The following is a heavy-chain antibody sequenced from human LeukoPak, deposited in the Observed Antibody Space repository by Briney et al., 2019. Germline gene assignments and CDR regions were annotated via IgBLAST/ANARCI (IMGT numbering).Heavy chain of an antibody. CDR3: ARDATAGSSGWYIDAFDI. Sequence: PGRSLRLSCTASGFTFGDYGMSWVRQAPGKGLEWVSSISSSSYIYYADSVKGRFTISRDNAKNSLYLQMNSLRAEDTAVYYCARDATAGSSGWYIDAFDIWGQGTMVTVSS. V-gene: IGHV3-69-1*01. D-gene: IGHD6-19*01. CDR1: GFTFGDYG. CDR2: ISSSSYI. J-gene: IGHJ3*02.